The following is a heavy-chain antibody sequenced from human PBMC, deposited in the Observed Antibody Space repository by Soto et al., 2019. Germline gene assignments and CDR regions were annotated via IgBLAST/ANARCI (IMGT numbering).Heavy chain of an antibody. CDR1: GFSLSTSGVG. CDR3: ARKYYDILTGYTHFDY. D-gene: IGHD3-9*01. CDR2: IYWDDDK. J-gene: IGHJ4*02. Sequence: SGPTLVNPTQTLTLTCTFSGFSLSTSGVGVGWIRQPPGKALEWLALIYWDDDKRYSPSLKSRLTITKDTSKNQVVLTMTNMDPVDTATYYCARKYYDILTGYTHFDYWGQGTLVTVSS. V-gene: IGHV2-5*02.